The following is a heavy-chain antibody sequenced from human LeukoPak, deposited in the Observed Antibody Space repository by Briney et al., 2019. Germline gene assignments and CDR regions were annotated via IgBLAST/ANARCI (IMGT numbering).Heavy chain of an antibody. CDR3: AKEWKQLVVSLGWFDH. CDR1: GFTFSSYA. J-gene: IGHJ5*02. Sequence: GGSLGLSCAASGFTFSSYAMSWVRQAPGKGLEWVSAISGSGGSTYYADSVKGRFTISRDNSKNTLYLQMNSLRAEDTAVYYCAKEWKQLVVSLGWFDHWGQGTLVTVSS. CDR2: ISGSGGST. D-gene: IGHD6-6*01. V-gene: IGHV3-23*01.